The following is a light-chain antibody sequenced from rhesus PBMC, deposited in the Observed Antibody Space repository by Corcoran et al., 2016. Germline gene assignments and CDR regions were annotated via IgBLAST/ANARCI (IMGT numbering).Light chain of an antibody. CDR2: YED. J-gene: IGLJ1*01. CDR3: PACDDSLSGLI. V-gene: IGLV1-60*01. Sequence: QSVLTQPPSASEAARKSVTISRSGSRSNIGINSVTWYQQLPGTAPKLLIPYEDQRVSGVSDRFSASKSGTAASLAISGLQTEYEAYCYCPACDDSLSGLIFGSGTRLTVL. CDR1: RSNIGINS.